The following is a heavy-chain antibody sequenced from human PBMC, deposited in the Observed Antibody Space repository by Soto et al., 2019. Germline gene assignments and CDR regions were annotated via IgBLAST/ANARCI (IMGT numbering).Heavy chain of an antibody. Sequence: ASVKVSCKASGYTFTSYAMHWVRQAPGQRLEWMGWINAGNGNTKYSQKFQGRVTITRDTSASTAYMELSSLRSEDTAVYYCAREGDSSGYYKGYYYYGMDVWGQGTTVTVSS. CDR1: GYTFTSYA. CDR3: AREGDSSGYYKGYYYYGMDV. D-gene: IGHD3-22*01. J-gene: IGHJ6*02. V-gene: IGHV1-3*01. CDR2: INAGNGNT.